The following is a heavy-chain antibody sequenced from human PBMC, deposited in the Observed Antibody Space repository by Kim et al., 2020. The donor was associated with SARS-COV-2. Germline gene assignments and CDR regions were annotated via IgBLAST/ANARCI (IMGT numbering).Heavy chain of an antibody. Sequence: WGSLRLSCAASGFTFSSYAMSWVRQAPGKGLEWVSVIYSGDTSPFYADSVKGRFTVARDNSKNTLFLQMNSLRAEDTAVYYWAKDQGRSTAWECDYWGQG. CDR2: IYSGDTSP. CDR1: GFTFSSYA. J-gene: IGHJ4*02. V-gene: IGHV3-23*03. CDR3: AKDQGRSTAWECDY. D-gene: IGHD1-26*01.